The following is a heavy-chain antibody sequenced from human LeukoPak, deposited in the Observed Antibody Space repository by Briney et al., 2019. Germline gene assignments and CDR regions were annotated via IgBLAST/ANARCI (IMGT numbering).Heavy chain of an antibody. CDR1: GGSVSSSDYY. CDR3: ARHLSGTTMAHYFDH. J-gene: IGHJ4*02. Sequence: SETLSLTCTVSGGSVSSSDYYWGWIRQPPGKGLEWIASLYSSGTTHYNPSLQSRVSVSVDTSKNQFSVRLNSLTAADTAVYYCARHLSGTTMAHYFDHWGQGTVVTVSS. V-gene: IGHV4-39*01. D-gene: IGHD1-1*01. CDR2: LYSSGTT.